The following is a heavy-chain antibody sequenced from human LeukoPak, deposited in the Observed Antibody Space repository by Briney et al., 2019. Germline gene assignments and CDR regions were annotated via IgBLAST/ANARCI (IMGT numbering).Heavy chain of an antibody. CDR1: GDSVSSNSAA. CDR3: ARTHDYGDSAFDY. CDR2: TYYRSKWYN. V-gene: IGHV6-1*01. D-gene: IGHD4-17*01. J-gene: IGHJ4*02. Sequence: SQTLSLTCAISGDSVSSNSAAWNWISQSPSRGLECLGRTYYRSKWYNDYAVSVKSRITINPDTSKNQFSLQLNSVTPEDTAVYYCARTHDYGDSAFDYWGQGTLVTVSS.